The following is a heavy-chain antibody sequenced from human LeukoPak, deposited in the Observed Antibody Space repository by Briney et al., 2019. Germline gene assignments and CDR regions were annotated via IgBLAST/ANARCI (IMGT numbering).Heavy chain of an antibody. D-gene: IGHD3-22*01. CDR1: GGSFSGYY. V-gene: IGHV4-34*01. CDR2: INHSGST. Sequence: SETLSLTCAVYGGSFSGYYWSWIRQPSGKGLEWIGEINHSGSTNYNPSLKSRVTISVDTSKNQFSLKLSSVTAADTAVYYCARRPYHYDIIGPIWGQGTMVTVSS. CDR3: ARRPYHYDIIGPI. J-gene: IGHJ3*02.